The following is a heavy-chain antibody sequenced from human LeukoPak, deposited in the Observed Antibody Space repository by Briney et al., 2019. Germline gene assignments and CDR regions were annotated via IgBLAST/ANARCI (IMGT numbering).Heavy chain of an antibody. J-gene: IGHJ3*02. D-gene: IGHD2/OR15-2a*01. V-gene: IGHV6-1*01. CDR3: TRAVRPFSRNDAFDI. CDR1: GDSVSSNSVV. CDR2: TYYRSKWYN. Sequence: SQTLSLTCAISGDSVSSNSVVWNWIRQSPSRGPEWLGRTYYRSKWYNDYAVSVQSRITISPDTSKNQFSLQLNSVTPEDTAVYYCTRAVRPFSRNDAFDIWGRGTMVTVSS.